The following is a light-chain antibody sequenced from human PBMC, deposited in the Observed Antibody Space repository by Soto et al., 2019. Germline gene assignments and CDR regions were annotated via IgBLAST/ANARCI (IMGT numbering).Light chain of an antibody. J-gene: IGLJ3*02. Sequence: QSVLTQPPSASGSPGQSVTISCTGTSSDVGGYNYVSWYQQQPGKAPKLMIYEVSKRPSGVPDRFSGSKSGNTASLTVSGLQAEDEADYYCSSYAGSNNWVFGGGTQLTVL. CDR3: SSYAGSNNWV. V-gene: IGLV2-8*01. CDR1: SSDVGGYNY. CDR2: EVS.